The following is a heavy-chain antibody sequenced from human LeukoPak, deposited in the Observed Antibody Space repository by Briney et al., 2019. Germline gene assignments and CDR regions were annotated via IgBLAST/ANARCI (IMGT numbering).Heavy chain of an antibody. J-gene: IGHJ3*01. V-gene: IGHV3-23*01. D-gene: IGHD3-22*01. CDR3: AKVGYYDSAGINAFDV. Sequence: GGSLRLSCAASGLTFSSYAMSWVRQAPGKGLEGVSVISGSGADTYYAHSVKGRFTVSRDNSKKTLNLQMNSLRAEDTAVYYCAKVGYYDSAGINAFDVWGQGTMVTVSS. CDR1: GLTFSSYA. CDR2: ISGSGADT.